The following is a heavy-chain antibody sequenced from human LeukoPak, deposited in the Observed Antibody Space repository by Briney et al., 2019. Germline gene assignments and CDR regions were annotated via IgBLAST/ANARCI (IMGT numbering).Heavy chain of an antibody. J-gene: IGHJ4*02. Sequence: PGGSLRLSCTASGFTFGDYAMSWVRQAPGKGLEWVGFIRSKAYGGTTEYAASVKGRFTISRDDSKSIAYLQMNSLKTEDTAVYYCTKTIFGTGGDFDYWGQGTLVTVSS. CDR1: GFTFGDYA. CDR3: TKTIFGTGGDFDY. CDR2: IRSKAYGGTT. V-gene: IGHV3-49*04. D-gene: IGHD3-3*01.